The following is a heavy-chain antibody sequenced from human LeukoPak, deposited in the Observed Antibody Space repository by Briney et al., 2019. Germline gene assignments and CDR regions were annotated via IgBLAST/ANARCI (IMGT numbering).Heavy chain of an antibody. D-gene: IGHD4/OR15-4a*01. J-gene: IGHJ4*02. CDR2: IFYTGTA. Sequence: SETLSLTCSVSRGSLSPDHCAWIRQPPGKGLEWIGYIFYTGTARYNPSLEGRATLTVDMSKNQVSLKLRSVTAADTATYYCARLVDGANTRVDSWGQGTLVTVS. CDR3: ARLVDGANTRVDS. V-gene: IGHV4-59*08. CDR1: RGSLSPDH.